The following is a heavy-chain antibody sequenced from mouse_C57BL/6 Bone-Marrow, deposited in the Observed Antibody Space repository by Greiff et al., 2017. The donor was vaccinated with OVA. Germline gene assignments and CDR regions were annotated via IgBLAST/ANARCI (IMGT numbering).Heavy chain of an antibody. V-gene: IGHV5-9-1*02. J-gene: IGHJ1*03. CDR3: TREGSYYGSSYWYFDV. Sequence: EVKVVESGEGLVKPGGSLKLSCAASGFTFSSYAMSWVRQTPEKRLEWVAYISSGGDYIYYADTVKGRFTISRDNARNTLYLQMSSLKSEDTAMYYCTREGSYYGSSYWYFDVWGTGTTVTVSS. D-gene: IGHD1-1*01. CDR1: GFTFSSYA. CDR2: ISSGGDYI.